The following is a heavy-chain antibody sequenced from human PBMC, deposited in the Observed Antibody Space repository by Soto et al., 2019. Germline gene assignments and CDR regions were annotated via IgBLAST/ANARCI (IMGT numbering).Heavy chain of an antibody. V-gene: IGHV3-21*01. CDR1: GFTFSSDS. Sequence: PGGSLRLSCAASGFTFSSDSMNWVRQAPGKGLEWVSSISSSSSYIYYADSVKGRFTISRDNAKNSLYLQMNSLRAEDTAVYYCARGRNNWNDETIDYWGQGTLVTVSS. J-gene: IGHJ4*02. CDR2: ISSSSSYI. D-gene: IGHD1-1*01. CDR3: ARGRNNWNDETIDY.